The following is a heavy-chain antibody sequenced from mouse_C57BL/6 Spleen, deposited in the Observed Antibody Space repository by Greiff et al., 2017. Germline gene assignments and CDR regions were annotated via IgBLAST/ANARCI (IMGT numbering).Heavy chain of an antibody. J-gene: IGHJ4*01. Sequence: QVQLQQSGAELVRPGASVTLSCKASGYTFTDYEMHWVKQTPVHGLEWIGAIDPETGGTAYNQKFKGKAILTADKSSSTAYMELRSLTSEDSAVYYCTTPVGSYAMDYWGQGTSVTVSS. CDR2: IDPETGGT. CDR1: GYTFTDYE. V-gene: IGHV1-15*01. CDR3: TTPVGSYAMDY. D-gene: IGHD1-1*01.